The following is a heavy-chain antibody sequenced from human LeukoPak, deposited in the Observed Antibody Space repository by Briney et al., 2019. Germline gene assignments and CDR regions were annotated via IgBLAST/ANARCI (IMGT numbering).Heavy chain of an antibody. CDR2: INHSGST. CDR3: ARTDSSGWYVGLEYFDY. J-gene: IGHJ4*02. V-gene: IGHV4-34*01. D-gene: IGHD6-19*01. CDR1: GGSFSGYY. Sequence: SETLSLTCAVYGGSFSGYYWSWIRQPPGKGLEWIGEINHSGSTNYNPSLRSRVTISVDTSKNQFSLKLSSVTAADTAVYYCARTDSSGWYVGLEYFDYWGQGTLVTVSS.